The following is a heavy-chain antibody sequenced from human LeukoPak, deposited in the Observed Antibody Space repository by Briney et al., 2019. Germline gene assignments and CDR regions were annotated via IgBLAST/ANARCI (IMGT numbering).Heavy chain of an antibody. CDR1: GGSISSSSYY. CDR3: ARDEAFRFAELYFDY. J-gene: IGHJ4*02. Sequence: SETLSLTCTVSGGSISSSSYYWSWIRQPAGKGLEWIVRIYSTGTTYYKPSLKSRVTMSVDTSHNPFFLKLNSVPAADTAVYYCARDEAFRFAELYFDYWGQGTLVTVSS. CDR2: IYSTGTT. V-gene: IGHV4-61*02. D-gene: IGHD3-10*01.